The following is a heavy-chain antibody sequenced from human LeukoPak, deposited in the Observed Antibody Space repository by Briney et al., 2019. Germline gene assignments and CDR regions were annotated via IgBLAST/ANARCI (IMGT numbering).Heavy chain of an antibody. D-gene: IGHD4-17*01. Sequence: GGSLRLSCAGSGFTFNNYVMSWVRQAPGKGLEWVSGISGSGGDTYYADSVKGRFTISRDNSKNTLYLQMNSLRTEDSAIYYCAKVFRSGDLFVSDSWGQGTLVTVSS. CDR2: ISGSGGDT. J-gene: IGHJ4*02. CDR3: AKVFRSGDLFVSDS. V-gene: IGHV3-23*01. CDR1: GFTFNNYV.